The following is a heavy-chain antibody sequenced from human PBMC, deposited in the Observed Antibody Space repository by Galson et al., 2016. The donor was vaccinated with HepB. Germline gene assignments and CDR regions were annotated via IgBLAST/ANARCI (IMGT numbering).Heavy chain of an antibody. Sequence: SLRLSCAASGFTFKNFGMPWVRQAPGKGLEWVSTICRSCGDIDYADSVQGRFTLSRDTSKNTLSLQMNSLRAEDTATYYCAIDPSHWIENPVALWGQGTLVTVSS. V-gene: IGHV3-23*01. D-gene: IGHD2-2*03. J-gene: IGHJ4*02. CDR3: AIDPSHWIENPVAL. CDR1: GFTFKNFG. CDR2: ICRSCGDI.